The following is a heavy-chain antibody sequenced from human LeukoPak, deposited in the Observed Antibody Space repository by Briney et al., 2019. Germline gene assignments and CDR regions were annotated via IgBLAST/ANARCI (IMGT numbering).Heavy chain of an antibody. CDR3: ARDSYSSGWYYFDY. Sequence: SETLSLTCTVSGGSISSSSYYWGWIRQPPGKGLEWIGSVYYSGSTYYNPSLKSRVTISVATSKNQFSLKLSSVTAADTAVYYCARDSYSSGWYYFDYWGQGTLVTVSS. CDR1: GGSISSSSYY. J-gene: IGHJ4*02. D-gene: IGHD6-19*01. V-gene: IGHV4-39*07. CDR2: VYYSGST.